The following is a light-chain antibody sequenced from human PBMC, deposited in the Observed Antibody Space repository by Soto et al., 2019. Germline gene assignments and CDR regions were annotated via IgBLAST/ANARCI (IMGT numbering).Light chain of an antibody. CDR3: QQSYSTSIT. V-gene: IGKV1-39*01. J-gene: IGKJ5*01. CDR2: AAS. Sequence: DIQMTQSPSTLSASIGDRVVITCRASESISSWLAWYQQKPGKDPKLLIFAASSLQSGVPSRFSGSGSGTDFTLTISSLQPEDFATYYCQQSYSTSITFGQGTRLEIK. CDR1: ESISSW.